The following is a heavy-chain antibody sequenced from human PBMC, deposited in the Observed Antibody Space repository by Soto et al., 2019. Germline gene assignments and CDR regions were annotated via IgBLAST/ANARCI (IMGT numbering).Heavy chain of an antibody. CDR2: IYWNDDK. Sequence: QITLKESGPTLVKPTQTLTLTCTFSGFSLSTSGVGVGWIRQPPGKALEWLALIYWNDDKRYSPSLKSRLTITKDTSKIQVGLTMTNMDTVDTATYYCARTDRSPRITSFVYWGQGTLVTVSS. J-gene: IGHJ4*02. CDR3: ARTDRSPRITSFVY. D-gene: IGHD3-3*01. V-gene: IGHV2-5*01. CDR1: GFSLSTSGVG.